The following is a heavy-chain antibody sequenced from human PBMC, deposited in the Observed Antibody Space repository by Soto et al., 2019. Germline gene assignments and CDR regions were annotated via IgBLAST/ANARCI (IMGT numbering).Heavy chain of an antibody. CDR2: IDPNGWET. CDR3: VGNAY. V-gene: IGHV3-7*01. J-gene: IGHJ4*01. Sequence: MGGVRQAPGKGLEWVANIDPNGWETAYVDSVKGRFTISRDNAQSSFYLQLNSLRAEDTTIYYCVGNAYWGHRTLVT.